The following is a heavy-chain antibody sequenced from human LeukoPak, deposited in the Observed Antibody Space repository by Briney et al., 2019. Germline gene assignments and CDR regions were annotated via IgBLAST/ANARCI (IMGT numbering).Heavy chain of an antibody. CDR1: GFTFGDYA. CDR3: TRPDLEWLYPRSPYYFDY. CDR2: IRSKAYGGTT. Sequence: GGSLRLSRTASGFTFGDYAMSWVRQAPGKGLEWIGFIRSKAYGGTTEYAASVKGRFTISRDDSKGIAYLQMNSLKTEDTAVYYCTRPDLEWLYPRSPYYFDYWGQGTLVTVSS. J-gene: IGHJ4*02. D-gene: IGHD3-3*01. V-gene: IGHV3-49*04.